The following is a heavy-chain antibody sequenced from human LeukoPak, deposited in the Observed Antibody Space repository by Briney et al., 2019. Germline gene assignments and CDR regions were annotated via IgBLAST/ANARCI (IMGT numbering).Heavy chain of an antibody. D-gene: IGHD3-22*01. J-gene: IGHJ3*02. CDR1: GFTFSSYA. V-gene: IGHV3-23*01. CDR3: AKDGGITIIVVVPDAFDI. CDR2: ISGSGGST. Sequence: GGSLRLSCAASGFTFSSYAMSWVRQAPGKGLEWVSAISGSGGSTYYADSVKGRFTISRDNSKNTLYLQMNSLRAEDTAVYYWAKDGGITIIVVVPDAFDIWGQGTMVTVSS.